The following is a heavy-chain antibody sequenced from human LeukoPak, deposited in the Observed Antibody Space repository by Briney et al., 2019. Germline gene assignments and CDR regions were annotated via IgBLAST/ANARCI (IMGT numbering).Heavy chain of an antibody. CDR3: ARGPPIAVAGPVDFFDY. CDR2: IKQVGSEK. V-gene: IGHV3-7*01. Sequence: PGGSLRLSCAASGFTFSSYWMSWVRQAPGKGLEWVANIKQVGSEKYYVDSVKGRFTISRDNAKNSLYLQMNSLRAEDTAVYYCARGPPIAVAGPVDFFDYWGQGTLVTVSS. D-gene: IGHD6-19*01. J-gene: IGHJ4*02. CDR1: GFTFSSYW.